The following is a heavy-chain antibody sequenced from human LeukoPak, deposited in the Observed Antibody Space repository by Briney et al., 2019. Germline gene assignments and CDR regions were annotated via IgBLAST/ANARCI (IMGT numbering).Heavy chain of an antibody. CDR2: IYYSGST. V-gene: IGHV4-31*03. CDR3: ARVGPDLYCSSTSCYWGYYYYYMDV. J-gene: IGHJ6*03. CDR1: GGSISSGGYY. Sequence: PSETLSLTCTVSGGSISSGGYYWSWIRQHPGKGLEWIGYIYYSGSTYYNPSLKSRVTISVDTSKNQFSLKLSSVTAADTAVYYCARVGPDLYCSSTSCYWGYYYYYMDVRGKGTTVTVSS. D-gene: IGHD2-2*01.